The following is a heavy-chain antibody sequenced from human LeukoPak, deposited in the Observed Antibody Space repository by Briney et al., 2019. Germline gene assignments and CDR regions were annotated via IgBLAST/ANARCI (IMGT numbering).Heavy chain of an antibody. J-gene: IGHJ3*02. CDR1: GGTFSSYA. CDR3: AREGIDCSSTSCYGAFDI. V-gene: IGHV1-69*13. Sequence: SVKVSCKASGGTFSSYAISWVRQAPGQGLEWMGGIIPIFGTANCAQKFQGRVTITADESTSTAYMELSSLRSEDATVYYCAREGIDCSSTSCYGAFDIWGQGTMVTVSS. D-gene: IGHD2-2*01. CDR2: IIPIFGTA.